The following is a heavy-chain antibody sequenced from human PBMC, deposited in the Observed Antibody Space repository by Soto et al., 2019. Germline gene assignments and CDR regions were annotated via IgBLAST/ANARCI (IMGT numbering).Heavy chain of an antibody. CDR3: ARERTGTTSMDV. D-gene: IGHD1-1*01. Sequence: QVQLVQSGAEVKKPGASVKVSCKASGYTFTSYDINWVRQATGQGLGWMGWMNPNSGNTGYAQKFRGRVTMTRNTSISTAYMELSSLRSEETAVYYCARERTGTTSMDVWGQGTTVTVSS. J-gene: IGHJ6*02. CDR2: MNPNSGNT. V-gene: IGHV1-8*01. CDR1: GYTFTSYD.